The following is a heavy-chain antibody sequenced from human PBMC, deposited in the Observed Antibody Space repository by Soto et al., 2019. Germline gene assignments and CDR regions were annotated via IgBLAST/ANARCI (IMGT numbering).Heavy chain of an antibody. CDR1: GYSISSGYY. CDR2: ICHGGSA. Sequence: SETLSLTCAVSGYSISSGYYWGWLRQPPGKGLEWIGSICHGGSAYYNPSLNSRVTLSIDMTNNHVSLILNSVTAAGTAVYYCARVGPWVPYYYDSSPYTFENWFDPWGQGTLVAVSS. V-gene: IGHV4-38-2*01. CDR3: ARVGPWVPYYYDSSPYTFENWFDP. D-gene: IGHD3-22*01. J-gene: IGHJ5*02.